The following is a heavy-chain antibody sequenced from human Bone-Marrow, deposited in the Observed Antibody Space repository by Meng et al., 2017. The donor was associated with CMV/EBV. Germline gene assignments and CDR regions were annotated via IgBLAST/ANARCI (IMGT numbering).Heavy chain of an antibody. CDR3: ARDKERFLEENAFDI. D-gene: IGHD3-3*01. Sequence: GESLKISCAASGFTFSNYGMHWVRQAPGKGLEWLSYISSSGNTIYYADSVKGRFTISRDNAKNSLYLQMNSLRAEDTAVYYCARDKERFLEENAFDIWGQGTMVTVSS. CDR2: ISSSGNTI. J-gene: IGHJ3*02. CDR1: GFTFSNYG. V-gene: IGHV3-48*04.